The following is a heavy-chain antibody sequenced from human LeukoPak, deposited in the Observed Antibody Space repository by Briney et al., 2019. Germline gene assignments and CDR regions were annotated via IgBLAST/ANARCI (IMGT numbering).Heavy chain of an antibody. Sequence: PGGSLRLSCAASGFTFSSSAMHWVRQAPGKGLEWVSGIIPSGHTTYYADSVRGRFTISRDNSRNTLYLQMNSLRAEDTAVYYCAKDDRWLQFCCWGQGTLVTVSA. CDR2: IIPSGHTT. V-gene: IGHV3-23*01. D-gene: IGHD5-24*01. CDR1: GFTFSSSA. J-gene: IGHJ4*02. CDR3: AKDDRWLQFCC.